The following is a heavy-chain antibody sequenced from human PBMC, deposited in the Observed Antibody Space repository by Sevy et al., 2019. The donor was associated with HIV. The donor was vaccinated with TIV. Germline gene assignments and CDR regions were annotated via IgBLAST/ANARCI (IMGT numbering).Heavy chain of an antibody. CDR3: VRAGSYGDTYFYDYGMDV. J-gene: IGHJ6*02. CDR1: GFSFRSYW. D-gene: IGHD3-16*01. V-gene: IGHV3-7*01. CDR2: LNQEGSEK. Sequence: GGSLRLSCVASGFSFRSYWMTWVRQAPGKGLEWVANLNQEGSEKYYVDSVKGRFTISRDNAKNSLYLQINSLRVEDTAVYYCVRAGSYGDTYFYDYGMDVWGQGTTVTVSS.